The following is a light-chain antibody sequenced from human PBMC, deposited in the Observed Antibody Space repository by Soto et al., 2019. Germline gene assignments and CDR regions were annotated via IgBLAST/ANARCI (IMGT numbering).Light chain of an antibody. CDR3: QQLDRYPFT. Sequence: DIQLTQSPSFLSASVGDRVTMTCRASLGISGYLAWYQQKPGKVPRLLIYSASSLQSGVPSRFSGSGSGTEFTLTISNLQPEDFASYYCQQLDRYPFTFGGGNKVEI. V-gene: IGKV1-9*01. CDR2: SAS. J-gene: IGKJ4*01. CDR1: LGISGY.